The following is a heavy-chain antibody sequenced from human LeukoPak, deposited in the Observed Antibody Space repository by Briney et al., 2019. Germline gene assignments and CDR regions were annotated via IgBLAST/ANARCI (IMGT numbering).Heavy chain of an antibody. Sequence: SETLSLTCTVSGGSISSYHWSWIRQPPGKGLEWIGYIYYSGSTNYNPSLTSRVTISVGTSKNKFSLKLRSVTAADTAVYYCARHPQLDSSGYYYSVPYYFDYWGQGTLVTVSS. CDR3: ARHPQLDSSGYYYSVPYYFDY. V-gene: IGHV4-59*08. J-gene: IGHJ4*02. CDR1: GGSISSYH. D-gene: IGHD3-22*01. CDR2: IYYSGST.